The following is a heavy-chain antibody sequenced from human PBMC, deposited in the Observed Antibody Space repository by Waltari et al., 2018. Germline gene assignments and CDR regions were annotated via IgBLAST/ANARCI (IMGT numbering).Heavy chain of an antibody. D-gene: IGHD4-17*01. J-gene: IGHJ3*01. CDR2: IWYDGNHN. Sequence: VHLEEFGGGVVQPGGSLTISCEASGFTLTNFGMHWVRQAPGKGLQLVPFIWYDGNHNCSADSVKGRFSISRDNSKNTLNLHMNSLRPDDTAIYYCVKDGDSFVPGYDAFDVWGQGTMVTVSS. CDR3: VKDGDSFVPGYDAFDV. CDR1: GFTLTNFG. V-gene: IGHV3-30*02.